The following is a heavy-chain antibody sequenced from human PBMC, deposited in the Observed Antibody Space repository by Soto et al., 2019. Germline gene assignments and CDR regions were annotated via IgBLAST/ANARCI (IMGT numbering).Heavy chain of an antibody. V-gene: IGHV3-30-3*01. CDR2: ISYDGDNK. D-gene: IGHD1-1*01. J-gene: IGHJ6*02. Sequence: QVQLVGSGGGVVQPGRSLRLSCAASGFTFSYHALNWVRQAPGKGLELVAVISYDGDNKYIAESVEGRFTISRDNSRNTVSLQMNGLRTEDTGMYFCARGTTPSACSAMDVWGQGTTVTVSS. CDR1: GFTFSYHA. CDR3: ARGTTPSACSAMDV.